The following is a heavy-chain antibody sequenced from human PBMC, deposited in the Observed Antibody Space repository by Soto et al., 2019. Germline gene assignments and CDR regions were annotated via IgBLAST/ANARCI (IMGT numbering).Heavy chain of an antibody. J-gene: IGHJ4*02. V-gene: IGHV3-23*01. CDR2: ISGSGGTT. CDR3: ARRSCSNGACYSHFDY. CDR1: GFTFGTFA. Sequence: EVQLLESGGRLVQPGEYLRLSCAGSGFTFGTFALTWVPRPPDKGWDGASGISGSGGTTYYGDSVKGRFTIARDNSKKTVYLEMNSLRVDDTAVYYCARRSCSNGACYSHFDYWGQGTLVTVSS. D-gene: IGHD2-8*01.